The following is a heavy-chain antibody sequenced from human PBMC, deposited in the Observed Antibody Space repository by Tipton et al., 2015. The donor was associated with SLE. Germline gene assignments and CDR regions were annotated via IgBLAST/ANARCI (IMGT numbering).Heavy chain of an antibody. Sequence: TLSLTCTVSGGSISSGDYYWSWIRQPPGKGLEWIGYIYYSGSTYYNPSLKSRVTISVGTSKNQFSLKLSSVTAADTAVYYCTKSRWSLAATDESWGQGTLVSVSS. CDR2: IYYSGST. CDR3: TKSRWSLAATDES. V-gene: IGHV4-30-4*01. D-gene: IGHD6-25*01. J-gene: IGHJ5*02. CDR1: GGSISSGDYY.